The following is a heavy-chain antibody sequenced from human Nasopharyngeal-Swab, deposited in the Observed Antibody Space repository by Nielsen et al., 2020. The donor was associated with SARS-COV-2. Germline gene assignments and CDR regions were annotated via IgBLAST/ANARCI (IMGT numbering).Heavy chain of an antibody. CDR1: GFVFSGSA. CDR3: TTDYYFDY. D-gene: IGHD4/OR15-4a*01. V-gene: IGHV3-73*01. CDR2: IGDKAHNYAT. Sequence: GESLKISWAASGFVFSGSAIHWVRQASGKGLEWVGRIGDKAHNYATTYAASVKGRFTISRDDSKNTAFLQMDSLNTEDTALYYCTTDYYFDYWGQGTLVTVSS. J-gene: IGHJ4*02.